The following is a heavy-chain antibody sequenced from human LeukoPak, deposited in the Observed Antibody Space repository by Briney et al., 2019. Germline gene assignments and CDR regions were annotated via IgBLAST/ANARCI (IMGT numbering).Heavy chain of an antibody. CDR3: ARAVVVPAATSYYFDY. D-gene: IGHD2-2*01. Sequence: SETLSLTCAVYGGSFSGYYWSWIRQPPGKGLEWIEEINHSGSTNYNPSLKSRVTISVDTSKNQFSLKLSSVTAADTAVYYCARAVVVPAATSYYFDYWGQGTLVTVSS. CDR2: INHSGST. J-gene: IGHJ4*02. CDR1: GGSFSGYY. V-gene: IGHV4-34*01.